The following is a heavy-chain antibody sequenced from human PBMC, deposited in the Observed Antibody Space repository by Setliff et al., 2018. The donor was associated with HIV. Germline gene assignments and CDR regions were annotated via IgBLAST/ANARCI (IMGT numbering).Heavy chain of an antibody. V-gene: IGHV4-59*11. CDR3: ARETRSGWYDLAY. CDR2: IYYTGST. Sequence: SETLSLTCSVSGGSISNHYWSWIRQPPGKGLEWIGYIYYTGSTNYNPSLRGRVTISVDTSKKQFSLKLSPVTAADTAVYFCARETRSGWYDLAYWGQGTLVTVSS. D-gene: IGHD6-19*01. J-gene: IGHJ4*02. CDR1: GGSISNHY.